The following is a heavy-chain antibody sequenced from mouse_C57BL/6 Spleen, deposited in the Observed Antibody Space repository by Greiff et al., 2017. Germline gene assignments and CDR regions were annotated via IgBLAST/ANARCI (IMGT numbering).Heavy chain of an antibody. D-gene: IGHD1-1*01. CDR3: ARSGTTVDY. Sequence: VQLQQPGAELVKPGASVKLSCKASGYTFTSYWMHWVKQRPGQGLEWIGMIHPNSGSTNYNEKLKSKATLTVDKSSSTAYMQLSSLTSEDSAVYYCARSGTTVDYWGQGTTLTVSS. CDR1: GYTFTSYW. CDR2: IHPNSGST. J-gene: IGHJ2*01. V-gene: IGHV1-64*01.